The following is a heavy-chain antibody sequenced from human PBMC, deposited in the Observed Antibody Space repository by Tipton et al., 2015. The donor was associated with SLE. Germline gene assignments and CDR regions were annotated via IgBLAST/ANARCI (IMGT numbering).Heavy chain of an antibody. Sequence: TLSLTCTVSGGSISSYYWSWIRKPPGKGLEWIGFVYYSGTHSNPSLKSRVTISLDSAKNQFSLKLTSVTAADTAVYYCARRGISGNSYDYWGQGTLVTVSS. J-gene: IGHJ4*02. CDR1: GGSISSYY. D-gene: IGHD5-24*01. CDR2: VYYSGT. CDR3: ARRGISGNSYDY. V-gene: IGHV4-59*08.